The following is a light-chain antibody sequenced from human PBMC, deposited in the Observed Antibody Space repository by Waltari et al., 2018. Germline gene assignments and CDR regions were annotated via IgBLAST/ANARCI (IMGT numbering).Light chain of an antibody. Sequence: QSALTQPASVSGSPGQSITISCTGTSNDVGGYKYVSWYQQQPGEAPKLIIYEVSNRPSGVSNRFSGSKSGSTASLTISGLRAEDEADYYCSSYTSSNTYVFGTGTRVAVL. V-gene: IGLV2-14*01. J-gene: IGLJ1*01. CDR2: EVS. CDR1: SNDVGGYKY. CDR3: SSYTSSNTYV.